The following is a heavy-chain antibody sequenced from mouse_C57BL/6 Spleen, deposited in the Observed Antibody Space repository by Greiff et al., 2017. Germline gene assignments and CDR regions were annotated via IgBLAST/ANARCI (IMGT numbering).Heavy chain of an antibody. Sequence: VQLKESGGGLVKPGGSLKLSCAASGFTFSDYGMHWVRQAPEKGLEWVAYISSGSSTIYYADTVKGRFTISRDNAKNTLFLQMTSLRSEDTAMYYCARPLRGYAMDYWGQGTSVTVSS. D-gene: IGHD1-1*01. CDR2: ISSGSSTI. V-gene: IGHV5-17*01. CDR3: ARPLRGYAMDY. J-gene: IGHJ4*01. CDR1: GFTFSDYG.